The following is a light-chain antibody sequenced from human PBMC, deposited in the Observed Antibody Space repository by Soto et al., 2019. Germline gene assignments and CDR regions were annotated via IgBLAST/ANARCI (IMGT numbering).Light chain of an antibody. CDR1: QSVSSN. J-gene: IGKJ5*01. V-gene: IGKV3-20*01. CDR2: GAS. Sequence: ETVMTQSPATLSVSPGERATLSCRASQSVSSNLAWYQYKPGQAPRLLIYGASSRASGIPDRFSGSGSGTDFTLTISSLEPEDFAVYYCQQYGNSPITFGQRTRLEIK. CDR3: QQYGNSPIT.